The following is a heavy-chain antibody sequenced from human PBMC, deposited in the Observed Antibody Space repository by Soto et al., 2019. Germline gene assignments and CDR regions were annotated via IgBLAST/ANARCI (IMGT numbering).Heavy chain of an antibody. J-gene: IGHJ4*02. Sequence: PWGSLRLSCAASGFTFSSYAMHWVRQAPGKGLEWVAVISYDGSNKYYADSVKGRITISRDNTKNTLYLQMNRLRAEDTAVYYCARDIAAAGIWRDYLDYWGQGTLVTVSS. CDR3: ARDIAAAGIWRDYLDY. CDR2: ISYDGSNK. D-gene: IGHD6-13*01. V-gene: IGHV3-30-3*01. CDR1: GFTFSSYA.